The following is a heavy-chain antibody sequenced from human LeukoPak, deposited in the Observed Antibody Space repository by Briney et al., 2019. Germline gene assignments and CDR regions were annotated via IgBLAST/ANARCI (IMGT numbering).Heavy chain of an antibody. V-gene: IGHV3-30*18. CDR3: AKPLGYCSNGVSGSCYFDY. D-gene: IGHD2-8*01. CDR2: ISYDGSNK. Sequence: GRSLRLSCAASVFTFSSYGMHWVRQAPGKGLEWVGVISYDGSNKYYADSVKGGFTISRDNSKNTVYLQMNSLRVEDTAVYYCAKPLGYCSNGVSGSCYFDYWGQGTRVTVSS. J-gene: IGHJ4*02. CDR1: VFTFSSYG.